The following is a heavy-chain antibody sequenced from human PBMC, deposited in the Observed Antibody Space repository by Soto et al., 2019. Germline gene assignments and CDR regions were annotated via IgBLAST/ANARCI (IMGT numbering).Heavy chain of an antibody. CDR2: IKSKTDGGTT. V-gene: IGHV3-15*01. D-gene: IGHD6-13*01. CDR3: TTVGYSAGGVPC. J-gene: IGHJ4*02. Sequence: VGSLRLSCAVSGFTFSNARMSWVRQAPGKGLEWVGRIKSKTDGGTTDYAPPVKGRFTISRDDSKSKLYLQMNSLKTDDTAVYYCTTVGYSAGGVPCWGQGTLVTVSS. CDR1: GFTFSNAR.